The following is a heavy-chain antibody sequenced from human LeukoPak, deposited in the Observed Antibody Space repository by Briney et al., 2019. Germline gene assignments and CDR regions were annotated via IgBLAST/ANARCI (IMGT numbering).Heavy chain of an antibody. CDR1: GGSITSDY. J-gene: IGHJ5*02. CDR2: IFTSGST. Sequence: NPSETLSLTCTVSGGSITSDYWSWIRQPAGKGLEWIGRIFTSGSTSYNPSLKSRVTMSLDTSKNQFSLKLSSVTAADTAVYYCARGTGYCSGGSCYGNWFDPWGQGTLVTVSS. V-gene: IGHV4-4*07. CDR3: ARGTGYCSGGSCYGNWFDP. D-gene: IGHD2-15*01.